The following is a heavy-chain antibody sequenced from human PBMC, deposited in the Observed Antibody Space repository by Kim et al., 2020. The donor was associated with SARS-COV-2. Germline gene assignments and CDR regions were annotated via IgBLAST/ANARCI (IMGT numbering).Heavy chain of an antibody. Sequence: SETLSLTCTVSGGSISSYYWSWIRQPPGRGLEWIGYLYYSGSTNYNPSLKSRVTISVDTSKNQFSLKLSSVTAADTAVYYCARDEGGYDRGGHVDYWGQG. J-gene: IGHJ4*02. V-gene: IGHV4-59*01. CDR3: ARDEGGYDRGGHVDY. CDR1: GGSISSYY. CDR2: LYYSGST. D-gene: IGHD5-12*01.